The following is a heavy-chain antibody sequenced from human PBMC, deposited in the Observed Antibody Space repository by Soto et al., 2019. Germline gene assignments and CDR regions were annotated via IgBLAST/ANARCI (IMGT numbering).Heavy chain of an antibody. V-gene: IGHV3-7*01. J-gene: IGHJ5*02. CDR1: GFTFSNFW. Sequence: EVLVVESGGGLVQPGGSLRLSCEASGFTFSNFWMTWVRQAPGKGLEWVANIKHDGSEVNYLDSVKGRFTISRDNTKNLVYLQMNRLSAEDTAVYYCARSGRDGYNPWGQGTLVTVSS. D-gene: IGHD5-12*01. CDR3: ARSGRDGYNP. CDR2: IKHDGSEV.